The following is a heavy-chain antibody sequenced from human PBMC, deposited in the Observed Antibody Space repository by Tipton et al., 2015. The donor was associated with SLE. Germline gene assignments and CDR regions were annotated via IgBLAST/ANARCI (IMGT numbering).Heavy chain of an antibody. D-gene: IGHD4-17*01. V-gene: IGHV4-38-2*01. CDR3: ARVQPSYGDYGYFDY. J-gene: IGHJ4*02. CDR1: GYSISSGYY. Sequence: LRLSCAVSGYSISSGYYWGWIRQPPGKGLEWIGSIYQSGTTYYNPSLKSRVTISVDTSKNQFSLKLTSVTAADTAVYYCARVQPSYGDYGYFDYWGQGTLVTVSS. CDR2: IYQSGTT.